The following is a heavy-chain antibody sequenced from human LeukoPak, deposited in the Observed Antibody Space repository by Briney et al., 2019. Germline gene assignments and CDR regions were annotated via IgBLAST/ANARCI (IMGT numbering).Heavy chain of an antibody. D-gene: IGHD3-10*01. CDR3: TTEIYGSGSYYGLDY. Sequence: GGSLRLSCAASGFTFSSYAMSWVRQAPGKGLEWVGRIKSKTDGGTTDYAAPVKGRFTISRDDSKNTLYLQMNSLKTEDTAVYYCTTEIYGSGSYYGLDYWGQGTLVTVSS. CDR2: IKSKTDGGTT. V-gene: IGHV3-15*01. CDR1: GFTFSSYA. J-gene: IGHJ4*02.